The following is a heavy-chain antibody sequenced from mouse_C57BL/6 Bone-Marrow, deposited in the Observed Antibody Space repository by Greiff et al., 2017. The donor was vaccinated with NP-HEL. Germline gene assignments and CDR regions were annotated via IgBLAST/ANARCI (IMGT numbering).Heavy chain of an antibody. Sequence: VQLKESGGGLVQPGGSMKLSCAASGFTFSDAWMDWVRQSPEKGLEWVAEIRNKANNHATYYAESVKGRFTISRDDSKSSVYLQMNSLRAEDTGIYYCTRAQGKGAMDYWGQGTSVTVSS. CDR2: IRNKANNHAT. J-gene: IGHJ4*01. CDR1: GFTFSDAW. V-gene: IGHV6-6*01. CDR3: TRAQGKGAMDY. D-gene: IGHD3-2*02.